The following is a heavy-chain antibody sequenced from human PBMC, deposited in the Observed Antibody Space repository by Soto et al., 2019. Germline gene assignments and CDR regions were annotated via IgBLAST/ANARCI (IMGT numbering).Heavy chain of an antibody. D-gene: IGHD6-19*01. CDR1: GYNFISSN. CDR3: ARAVGIAVTGLDL. V-gene: IGHV1-8*01. J-gene: IGHJ5*02. Sequence: QEQLVQSGAEVKRPGASVKISCRASGYNFISSNINWVRQAAGQRPEWLGWMNPANGNAAFARHFQGRVTMTRDTSTVTAYMELGGLSSGDTAIYYCARAVGIAVTGLDLWGPGTLVTVS. CDR2: MNPANGNA.